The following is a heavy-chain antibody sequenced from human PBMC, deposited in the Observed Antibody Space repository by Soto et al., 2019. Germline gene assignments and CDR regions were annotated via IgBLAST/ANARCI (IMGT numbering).Heavy chain of an antibody. CDR2: IYYSGST. Sequence: PSETLSLTCTVSGGSISSGGYYWSWIRQHPGKGLEWIGYIYYSGSTYYNPSLKSRVTISVDTSKNQFSLKLSSVTAADTAVYYCASPYDFWSGYYPAFYYWGQGTLVT. J-gene: IGHJ4*02. V-gene: IGHV4-31*03. CDR1: GGSISSGGYY. D-gene: IGHD3-3*01. CDR3: ASPYDFWSGYYPAFYY.